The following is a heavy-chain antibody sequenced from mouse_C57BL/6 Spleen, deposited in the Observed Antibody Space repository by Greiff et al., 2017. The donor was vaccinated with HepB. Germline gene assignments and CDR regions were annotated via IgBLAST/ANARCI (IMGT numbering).Heavy chain of an antibody. CDR1: GYTFTSYW. CDR2: IYPGSGST. J-gene: IGHJ3*01. V-gene: IGHV1-55*01. CDR3: ARSTTVVAKGFAY. D-gene: IGHD1-1*01. Sequence: QVQLQHPGAELVKPGASVKMSCKASGYTFTSYWITWVKQRPGQGLEWIGDIYPGSGSTNYNEKFKSKATLTVDTSSSTAYMQLSSLTSEDSAVYYCARSTTVVAKGFAYWGQGTLVTVSA.